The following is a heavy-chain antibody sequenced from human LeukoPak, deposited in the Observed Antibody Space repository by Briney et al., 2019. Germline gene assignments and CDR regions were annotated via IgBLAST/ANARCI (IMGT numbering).Heavy chain of an antibody. CDR1: GYTFTSYD. J-gene: IGHJ4*02. CDR2: MNPNSGNT. V-gene: IGHV1-8*01. D-gene: IGHD3-22*01. Sequence: GASVKVSCKASGYTFTSYDINWVRQATRQGLEWMGWMNPNSGNTGYAQKFQGRVTMTRNTSISTAYMELSSLRSEDTAVYYCARDERYDSSGYPFDYWGQGTLVTVSS. CDR3: ARDERYDSSGYPFDY.